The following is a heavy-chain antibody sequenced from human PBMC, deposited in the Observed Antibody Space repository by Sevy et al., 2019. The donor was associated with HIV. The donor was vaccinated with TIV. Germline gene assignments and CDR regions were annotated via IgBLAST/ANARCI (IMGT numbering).Heavy chain of an antibody. J-gene: IGHJ6*02. D-gene: IGHD5-12*01. CDR1: GLTFSSAW. CDR2: IKSEFDGGAI. V-gene: IGHV3-15*01. CDR3: ITDPAYRGYDEEVINYYFYGMDV. Sequence: GGSLRLSCTASGLTFSSAWMSWVRQAPGKGLEWVGRIKSEFDGGAIDYAAPVKGRFSISREDSKNTVYLQMNSLKTEDTAVYYCITDPAYRGYDEEVINYYFYGMDVWGQGTTVTVSS.